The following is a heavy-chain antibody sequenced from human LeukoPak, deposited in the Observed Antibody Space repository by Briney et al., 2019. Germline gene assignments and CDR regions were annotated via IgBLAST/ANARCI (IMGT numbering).Heavy chain of an antibody. D-gene: IGHD2-2*02. CDR3: ARSLVAIVVVPAAIPPNWCDP. Sequence: ASVKVSCTASGYTFTSYGISWVRQAPGQGLEWMGWISAYNGNTNYAQTLQGRVTMTTDKSKSTAYMELRSLRSDDTAVYYCARSLVAIVVVPAAIPPNWCDPWGQGTLVTVSS. V-gene: IGHV1-18*04. CDR2: ISAYNGNT. J-gene: IGHJ5*02. CDR1: GYTFTSYG.